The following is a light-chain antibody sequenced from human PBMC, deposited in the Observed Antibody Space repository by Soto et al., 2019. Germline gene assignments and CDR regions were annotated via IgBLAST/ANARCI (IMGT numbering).Light chain of an antibody. CDR2: DDT. CDR1: SSDVGTYKP. V-gene: IGLV2-23*01. CDR3: CSFAGSSTS. Sequence: QSVLNQPASVSGSPGQSITISCTGTSSDVGTYKPVSWYQQYPGKAPKVIIYDDTKRPSGVSSRFSGSKSGNTASLTISGLQAEDEADYYCCSFAGSSTSFGGGTKVTVL. J-gene: IGLJ3*02.